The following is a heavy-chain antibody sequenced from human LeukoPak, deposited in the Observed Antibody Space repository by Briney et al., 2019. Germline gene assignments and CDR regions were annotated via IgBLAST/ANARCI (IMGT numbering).Heavy chain of an antibody. CDR2: INWNGGSI. CDR3: ARGSTYYDSSGQVPFDY. D-gene: IGHD3-22*01. Sequence: GGSLRLSCAASGFTFDDYGMSWVRQVSGKGLEWVSGINWNGGSIGYADSVKGRFTISRDNAKNSLYLQMNSLRAEDTAVYYCARGSTYYDSSGQVPFDYWGQGTLVTVSS. V-gene: IGHV3-20*04. J-gene: IGHJ4*02. CDR1: GFTFDDYG.